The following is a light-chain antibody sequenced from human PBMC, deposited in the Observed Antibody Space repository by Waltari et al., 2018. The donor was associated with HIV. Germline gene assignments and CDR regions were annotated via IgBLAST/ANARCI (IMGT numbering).Light chain of an antibody. CDR2: WAS. J-gene: IGKJ4*01. V-gene: IGKV4-1*01. CDR3: QQYFRIPPT. Sequence: DILMTQSPDSLPVSLGERATFHCTSSRPILFSCDNRNYLSWYQQKPRQPTKLLISWASTRESGVPDRFSGSGSGTDFTLTITRLQAEDVAVYHCQQYFRIPPTFGGGTKVEIK. CDR1: RPILFSCDNRNY.